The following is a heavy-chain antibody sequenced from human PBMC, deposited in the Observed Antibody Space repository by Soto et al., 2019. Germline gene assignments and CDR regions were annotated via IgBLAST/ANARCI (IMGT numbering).Heavy chain of an antibody. V-gene: IGHV4-31*03. Sequence: QVQLQESGPGLVKPSQTLSLTCSVSGGFVDGGGYHWTWIRQHPGKGLEWIGRIFYTGRTYYNPSLGGRIIVSMDTSKNQFSLKLSSVTDAATAVYYCSRGGTTSPYFFYGMDVWGRGTTVTVSS. J-gene: IGHJ6*02. CDR3: SRGGTTSPYFFYGMDV. D-gene: IGHD2-2*01. CDR2: IFYTGRT. CDR1: GGFVDGGGYH.